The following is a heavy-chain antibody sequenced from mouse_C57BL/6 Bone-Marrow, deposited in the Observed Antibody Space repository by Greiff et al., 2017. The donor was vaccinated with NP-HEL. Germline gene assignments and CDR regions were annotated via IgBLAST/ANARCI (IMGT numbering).Heavy chain of an antibody. CDR3: ARSYDGYLFAY. D-gene: IGHD2-3*01. CDR1: GYTFTNYW. CDR2: IYPGGGYT. Sequence: VKLMESGAELVRPGTSVKMSCKASGYTFTNYWIGWAKQRPGHGLEWIGDIYPGGGYTNYNEKFKGKATLTADKSSSTAYMQFSSLTSEDSAIYYCARSYDGYLFAYWRQGTLVTVSA. J-gene: IGHJ3*01. V-gene: IGHV1-63*01.